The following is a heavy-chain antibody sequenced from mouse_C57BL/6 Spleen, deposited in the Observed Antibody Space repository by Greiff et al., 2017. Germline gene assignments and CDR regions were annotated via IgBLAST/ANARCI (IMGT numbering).Heavy chain of an antibody. CDR3: ARGTTGGYFDY. D-gene: IGHD1-1*01. Sequence: EVQLVESGPELVKPGASVKISCTASGYSFTDYNMNWVKQSNGQSLEWIGVINPNYGTTSYNQKFKGKATLTVDQSSSTAYMQLNSLTSEDAADYYGARGTTGGYFDYWGQGTTLTVSS. CDR1: GYSFTDYN. CDR2: INPNYGTT. J-gene: IGHJ2*01. V-gene: IGHV1-39*01.